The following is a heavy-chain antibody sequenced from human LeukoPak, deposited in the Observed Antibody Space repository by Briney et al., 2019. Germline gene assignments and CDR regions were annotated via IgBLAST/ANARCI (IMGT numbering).Heavy chain of an antibody. Sequence: GGSLRLSCAASGFTFDDHGMSWVRQAPGKGLEWVSGINWNGGSTGYADSVKGRFTISRDNSKNTLHLQMNSLRAEDTAVPLAAARMATDLDIWGQGTMVTVSS. J-gene: IGHJ3*02. CDR1: GFTFDDHG. V-gene: IGHV3-20*01. CDR3: AARMATDLDI. D-gene: IGHD5-24*01. CDR2: INWNGGST.